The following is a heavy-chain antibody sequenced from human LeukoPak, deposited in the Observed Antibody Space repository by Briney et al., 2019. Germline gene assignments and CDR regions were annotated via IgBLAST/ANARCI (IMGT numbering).Heavy chain of an antibody. D-gene: IGHD3-10*01. CDR3: AREVRARGWFDP. CDR2: ISDSGGST. CDR1: GFTFTSYA. Sequence: GGSLRLSCAASGFTFTSYAMSWVRQAPGKGLEWVSAISDSGGSTYNAESVKGRFTISRDNSKSTLYLQMNSLRAEDTAVYYCAREVRARGWFDPWGQGTLVTVSS. J-gene: IGHJ5*02. V-gene: IGHV3-23*01.